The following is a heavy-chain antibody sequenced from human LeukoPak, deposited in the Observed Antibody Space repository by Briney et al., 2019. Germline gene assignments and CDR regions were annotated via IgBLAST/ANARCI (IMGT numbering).Heavy chain of an antibody. CDR2: ISGGGGST. V-gene: IGHV3-23*01. J-gene: IGHJ4*02. D-gene: IGHD3-22*01. Sequence: GGSLRLSCAASGFTLSSYAMSWVRQAPGRGLEWVSAISGGGGSTYYADSVKGRFTISRDNSKNTLDLQMNSLRAEDTAVYYCAKYSSGYYYPFDYWGQGTLVTVSS. CDR3: AKYSSGYYYPFDY. CDR1: GFTLSSYA.